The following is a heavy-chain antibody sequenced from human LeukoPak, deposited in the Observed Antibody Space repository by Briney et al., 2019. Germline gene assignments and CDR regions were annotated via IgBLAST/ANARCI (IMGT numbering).Heavy chain of an antibody. D-gene: IGHD6-13*01. V-gene: IGHV2-70*11. CDR3: ARTHIAAAGGLTIDY. CDR1: GFSLRTRGMC. Sequence: GSGPSLVKPPQTLTLTCTFSGFSLRTRGMCVSWIRQPPGKALEWLTRIDWDDDKYYSTSLKTRLTISKDTSKNQVVLTMTNMDPVDTATYYCARTHIAAAGGLTIDYWGQGTLVTVSS. CDR2: IDWDDDK. J-gene: IGHJ4*02.